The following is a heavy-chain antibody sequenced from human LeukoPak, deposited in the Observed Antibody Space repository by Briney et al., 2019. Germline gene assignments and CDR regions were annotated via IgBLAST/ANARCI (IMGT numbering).Heavy chain of an antibody. D-gene: IGHD3-10*01. Sequence: SETLSLTCTVSGGSISSYYWSWIRQPPGKGLEWIGYIYYSGSTNYNPSLKSRVTISVDTSKNQFSLKLSSVTAADTAVYYCARDRVGGLRRKNYYYYYMDVWGKGTTVTVSS. CDR2: IYYSGST. V-gene: IGHV4-59*01. J-gene: IGHJ6*03. CDR1: GGSISSYY. CDR3: ARDRVGGLRRKNYYYYYMDV.